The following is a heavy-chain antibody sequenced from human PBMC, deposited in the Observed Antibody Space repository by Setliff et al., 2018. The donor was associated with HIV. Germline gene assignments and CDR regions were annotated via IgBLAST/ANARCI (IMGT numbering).Heavy chain of an antibody. D-gene: IGHD3-10*01. CDR3: ARRIDNSGTFPDRNWLDP. J-gene: IGHJ5*02. V-gene: IGHV4-4*09. CDR2: IYTSGST. CDR1: GDSIGTYS. Sequence: SETLSLTCAVSGDSIGTYSWHWLRQPPGKGLEWIGYIYTSGSTNYNPSLKSRVAISVDTSKNQFSLKLRSVTAADTAIYYCARRIDNSGTFPDRNWLDPWGQGSPVTVSS.